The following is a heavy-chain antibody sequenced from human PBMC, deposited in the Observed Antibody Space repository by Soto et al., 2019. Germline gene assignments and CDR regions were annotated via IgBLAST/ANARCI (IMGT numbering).Heavy chain of an antibody. CDR3: AKGRGGSGSLTPRVDF. CDR1: GFTFNNYA. J-gene: IGHJ4*02. Sequence: VQLLESGGGLVQPGGSLRLSCAASGFTFNNYAMTWVRQAPGKGLEWVSAISGGGDTTSYADSVKGRFTVSRDGSKNPLYLQMSSRRAEDTALYYCAKGRGGSGSLTPRVDFWGQGTLVTVSS. V-gene: IGHV3-23*01. CDR2: ISGGGDTT. D-gene: IGHD3-10*01.